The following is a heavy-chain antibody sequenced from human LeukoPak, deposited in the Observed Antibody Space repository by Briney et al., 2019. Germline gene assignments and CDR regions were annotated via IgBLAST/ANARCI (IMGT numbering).Heavy chain of an antibody. CDR1: GGTFSSYG. V-gene: IGHV1-18*01. J-gene: IGHJ6*02. CDR3: ARDQSSAVTLSHKDYYYGMDV. CDR2: ISAYNGNT. Sequence: VASVEVSCKASGGTFSSYGISWVRQAPGQGLVWMGWISAYNGNTSYAQKLQGRVTMTTDTSTSTAYMELRSLRSDDTAVYYCARDQSSAVTLSHKDYYYGMDVWGQGTTVTVSS. D-gene: IGHD3-22*01.